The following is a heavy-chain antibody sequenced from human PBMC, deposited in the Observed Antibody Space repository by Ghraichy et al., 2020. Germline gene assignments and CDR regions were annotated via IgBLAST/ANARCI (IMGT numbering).Heavy chain of an antibody. J-gene: IGHJ4*02. V-gene: IGHV1-2*02. Sequence: ASVKVSCKASGYTFTAYYMHWVRQAPGQGLEWMGWINPNSGGTNYAQRFQGRVTMTRDTSIDTAYMELSRLRSDDTAVYYCAKGYSSGWYALDYYWGQGTLVTVSS. CDR2: INPNSGGT. CDR3: AKGYSSGWYALDYY. D-gene: IGHD6-19*01. CDR1: GYTFTAYY.